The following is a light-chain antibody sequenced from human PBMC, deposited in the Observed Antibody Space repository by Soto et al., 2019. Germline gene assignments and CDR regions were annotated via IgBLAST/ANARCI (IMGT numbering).Light chain of an antibody. V-gene: IGKV1-9*01. CDR3: QQVNSYPFT. Sequence: DIQLTQSPSFLSASVGDRVTITCRASQGISSYLAWYQQKPGKAPKLLIYAASTLQSGVPSRFSGSGSGTEFTLTISSLQPEDCATYYCQQVNSYPFTFGQGTRLESK. CDR2: AAS. J-gene: IGKJ5*01. CDR1: QGISSY.